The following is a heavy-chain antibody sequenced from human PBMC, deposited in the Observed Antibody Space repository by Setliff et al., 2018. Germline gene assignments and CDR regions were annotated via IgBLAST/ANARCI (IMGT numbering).Heavy chain of an antibody. CDR3: AKSKYSSSSDAFDI. D-gene: IGHD6-6*01. J-gene: IGHJ3*02. V-gene: IGHV3-23*01. CDR2: IGGSGDTT. Sequence: GASVKVSCAASGFTFSTYALSWVRQAPGKGLEWVSAIGGSGDTTYYADSVKGRFTISRDNSKNTLYLQMNSLRAEDTAVYYCAKSKYSSSSDAFDIWGQGTMVTVSS. CDR1: GFTFSTYA.